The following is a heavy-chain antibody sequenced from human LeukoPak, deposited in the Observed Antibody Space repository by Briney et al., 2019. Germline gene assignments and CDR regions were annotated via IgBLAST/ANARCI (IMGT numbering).Heavy chain of an antibody. CDR1: GFTFSSFG. CDR3: ASGRNLRYSN. J-gene: IGHJ3*01. CDR2: ITGSGGIT. Sequence: GGTLRLSCAASGFTFSSFGMTWVRQAPGKGLEWVSTITGSGGITYYADSVKGRFTISRDNSKNKLYLQMNSLRVEDTAVYYCASGRNLRYSNWGQGTMVTVSS. V-gene: IGHV3-23*01. D-gene: IGHD3-9*01.